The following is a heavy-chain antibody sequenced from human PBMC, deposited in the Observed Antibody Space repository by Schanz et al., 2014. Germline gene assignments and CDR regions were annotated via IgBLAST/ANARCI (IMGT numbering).Heavy chain of an antibody. D-gene: IGHD3-22*01. J-gene: IGHJ4*02. V-gene: IGHV3-23*01. CDR1: GFTFSTYA. CDR3: AKDPSHGDYDYYFDY. CDR2: ISGSGGST. Sequence: EVQLLDSGGGLVQPGGPLRLSCAASGFTFSTYAMSWVRQAPGKGLEWVSAISGSGGSTYYADSVKGRFTISRDKSKNTLYLQMNSLRAEDTAVYYCAKDPSHGDYDYYFDYWGQGTLVTVSS.